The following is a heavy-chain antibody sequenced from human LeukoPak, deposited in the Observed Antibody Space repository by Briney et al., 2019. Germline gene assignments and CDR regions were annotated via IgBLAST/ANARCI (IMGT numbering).Heavy chain of an antibody. CDR3: ARDKTAGAKGD. Sequence: ASVNVFCKASGYTFTGYYMHWVRQAPGQGLEWMGRINPNSGGTNYAQKFQGRVTMTRDTSISTAYMELSRLRSDDTAVYYCARDKTAGAKGDWGQGTLVTVSS. V-gene: IGHV1-2*06. CDR1: GYTFTGYY. CDR2: INPNSGGT. J-gene: IGHJ4*02. D-gene: IGHD1-26*01.